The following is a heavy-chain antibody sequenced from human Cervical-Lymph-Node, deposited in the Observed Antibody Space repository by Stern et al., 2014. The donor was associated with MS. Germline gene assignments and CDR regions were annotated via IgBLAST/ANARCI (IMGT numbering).Heavy chain of an antibody. CDR3: ARDDHRDSSGHYAPFDY. CDR2: INGFDDKT. CDR1: GYTLIRYA. V-gene: IGHV1-3*01. D-gene: IGHD3-22*01. J-gene: IGHJ4*02. Sequence: QVQLGQSGAEVKKPGASVKVSCKASGYTLIRYAMQWGRQAPGQRLEWMGRINGFDDKTKYSHKFQGRVTITRDTSANTVYMELSSLRSEDTAVYYCARDDHRDSSGHYAPFDYWGQGTRVTVSS.